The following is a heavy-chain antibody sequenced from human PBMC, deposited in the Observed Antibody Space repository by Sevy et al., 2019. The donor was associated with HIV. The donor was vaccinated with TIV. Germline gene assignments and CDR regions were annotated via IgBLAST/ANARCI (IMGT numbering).Heavy chain of an antibody. J-gene: IGHJ3*02. Sequence: GGSLRLSCAASGFTFSSYAMSWVRQAPGKGMEWVSTISDNTGSTYYGDSVKGRFTISRDNSKNTLYLQMNSLRAEDTAVYYCAKPTKPAFEAFDIWGQGTMVTVSS. CDR3: AKPTKPAFEAFDI. V-gene: IGHV3-23*01. CDR2: ISDNTGST. D-gene: IGHD2-2*01. CDR1: GFTFSSYA.